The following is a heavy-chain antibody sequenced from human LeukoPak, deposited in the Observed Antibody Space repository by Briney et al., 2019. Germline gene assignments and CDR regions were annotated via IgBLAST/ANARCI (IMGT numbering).Heavy chain of an antibody. V-gene: IGHV3-21*01. CDR2: ISSSSSYI. D-gene: IGHD6-13*01. CDR3: ARVLSVAGFDY. Sequence: GGSLRLSCAASGFTFSSYSMTWVRQAPGKGLGWVSSISSSSSYIYYADSVKGRFTISRDNAKNSLYLQMNSLRAEDTAVYYCARVLSVAGFDYWGQGTLVTVSS. J-gene: IGHJ4*02. CDR1: GFTFSSYS.